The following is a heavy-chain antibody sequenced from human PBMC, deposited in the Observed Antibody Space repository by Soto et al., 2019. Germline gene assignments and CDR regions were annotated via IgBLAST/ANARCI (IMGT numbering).Heavy chain of an antibody. V-gene: IGHV4-31*03. CDR2: IYYSGST. Sequence: LSETLSLTCTVSGGSISSGGYYWSWIRQHPGKGLEWIGYIYYSGSTYYNPSLKSRVTISVDTSKNQFSLKLSSVTAADTAVYYCARDRHIVVVTPNDAFDIWGQGTMVTVS. CDR3: ARDRHIVVVTPNDAFDI. D-gene: IGHD2-21*02. CDR1: GGSISSGGYY. J-gene: IGHJ3*02.